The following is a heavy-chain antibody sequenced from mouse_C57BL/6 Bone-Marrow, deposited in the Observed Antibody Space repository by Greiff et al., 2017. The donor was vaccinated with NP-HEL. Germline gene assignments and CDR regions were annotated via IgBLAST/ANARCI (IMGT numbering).Heavy chain of an antibody. CDR1: GYTFTSYW. CDR3: ARPSIYYDYVYAMDY. CDR2: IDPSDSYT. V-gene: IGHV1-59*01. D-gene: IGHD2-4*01. J-gene: IGHJ4*01. Sequence: QVQLKQPGAELVRPGTSVKLSCKASGYTFTSYWMHWVKQRPGQGLEWIGVIDPSDSYTNYNQKFKGKATLTVDTSSSTAYMQLSSLTSEDSAVYYCARPSIYYDYVYAMDYWGQGTSVTVSS.